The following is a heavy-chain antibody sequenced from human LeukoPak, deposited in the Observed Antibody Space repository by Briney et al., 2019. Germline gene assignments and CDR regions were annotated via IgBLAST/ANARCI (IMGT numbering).Heavy chain of an antibody. CDR1: GYTFSDYY. CDR2: INPNSGGT. D-gene: IGHD6-13*01. V-gene: IGHV1-2*02. J-gene: IGHJ5*02. CDR3: AIRRFSNSWFSL. Sequence: GASVKVSCKASGYTFSDYYMHWVRQAPGQGLEWMGWINPNSGGTNYAQKFRGRITMTRDTSISTVYMEMSRLTSDDMAVYYCAIRRFSNSWFSLWGQGTLVIVSS.